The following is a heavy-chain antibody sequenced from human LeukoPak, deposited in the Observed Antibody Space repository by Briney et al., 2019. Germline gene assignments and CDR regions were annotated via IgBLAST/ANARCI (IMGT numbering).Heavy chain of an antibody. CDR2: ISSSSSSYI. D-gene: IGHD3-10*01. CDR3: ARGGSGSYYFQH. Sequence: GGSLRLSCAASGFTFSSYSMNWVRQAPGKGLEWVSSISSSSSSYIYYADSVKGRFTISRDNAKNSLYLQMNSLRAEDTAVYYCARGGSGSYYFQHWGQGTLVTVSS. J-gene: IGHJ1*01. V-gene: IGHV3-21*01. CDR1: GFTFSSYS.